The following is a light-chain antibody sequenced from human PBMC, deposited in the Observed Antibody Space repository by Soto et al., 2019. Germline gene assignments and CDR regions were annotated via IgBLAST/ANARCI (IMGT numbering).Light chain of an antibody. Sequence: QSVLTQPASVSGSPGQSITISCPGTSSDVGSYNLVSWYQQHPGKAPKLMIYEGSKRPSGVSNRFSGSKSGNTASLTISGLQAEDEADYYCCSYAGSSTLDVFGTGTKGTV. CDR1: SSDVGSYNL. CDR3: CSYAGSSTLDV. V-gene: IGLV2-23*01. J-gene: IGLJ1*01. CDR2: EGS.